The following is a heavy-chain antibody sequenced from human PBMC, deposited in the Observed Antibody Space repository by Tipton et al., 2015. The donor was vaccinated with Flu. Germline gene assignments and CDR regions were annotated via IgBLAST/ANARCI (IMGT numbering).Heavy chain of an antibody. CDR3: ARRAYSNYVSDPKSWFDP. CDR1: GDSIGSAYY. D-gene: IGHD2/OR15-2a*01. CDR2: IHRTGTT. V-gene: IGHV4-38-2*01. Sequence: TLSLTCSVSGDSIGSAYYWGWVRQAPGQGLEWIGNIHRTGTTYYNPSLKSRFTISVEASKNQFSLKETAVAAADSGVYYCARRAYSNYVSDPKSWFDPWGRGILVTVSS. J-gene: IGHJ5*02.